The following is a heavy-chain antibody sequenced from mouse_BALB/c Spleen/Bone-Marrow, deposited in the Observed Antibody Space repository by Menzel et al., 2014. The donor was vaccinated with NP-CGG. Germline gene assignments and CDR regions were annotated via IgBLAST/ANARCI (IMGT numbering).Heavy chain of an antibody. CDR2: IYPGDGDT. Sequence: VKLMESGAELVRPGSSVKISCKASGYAFSGYWMNWVKQRPGQGLEWIGQIYPGDGDTDYNGKLKGKATLTADKSSSTAYMQLSSLTSEDSAVYFCARGGISVDYWGQGTTLTVSS. CDR3: ARGGISVDY. V-gene: IGHV1-80*01. J-gene: IGHJ2*01. CDR1: GYAFSGYW.